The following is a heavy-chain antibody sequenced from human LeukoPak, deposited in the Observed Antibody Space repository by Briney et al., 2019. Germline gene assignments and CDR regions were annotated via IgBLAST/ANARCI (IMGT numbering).Heavy chain of an antibody. V-gene: IGHV1-18*01. D-gene: IGHD2-15*01. Sequence: ASVKLSCKASGYTFNSYGICWARQAPGQGHEWVGWINTYNGDTKYAEKLQGRVTTTAETSTTTAYMELTSLTSDDTAMYYCARTRCTGGSCYDYWGQGTLVTVSS. CDR1: GYTFNSYG. CDR3: ARTRCTGGSCYDY. CDR2: INTYNGDT. J-gene: IGHJ4*02.